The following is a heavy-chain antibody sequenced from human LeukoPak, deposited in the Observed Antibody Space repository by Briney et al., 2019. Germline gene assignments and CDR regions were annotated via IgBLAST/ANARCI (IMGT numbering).Heavy chain of an antibody. J-gene: IGHJ4*02. Sequence: GGSLRLSSAASGFTFSRYWMHWVRQALGKGLVWVSRMNTDRSRTDYADSVKGRFTISRDNAKNTLYLQRKSLGVEDTAVYSCASDFTGRDDYWGQGTLVTVSS. V-gene: IGHV3-74*01. D-gene: IGHD2-8*02. CDR3: ASDFTGRDDY. CDR1: GFTFSRYW. CDR2: MNTDRSRT.